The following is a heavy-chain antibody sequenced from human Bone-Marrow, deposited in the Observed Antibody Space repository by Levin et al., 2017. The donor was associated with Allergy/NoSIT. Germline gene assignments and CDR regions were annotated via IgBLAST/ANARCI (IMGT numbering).Heavy chain of an antibody. CDR3: ARRYCSGGSCQNDYYYYYMDV. J-gene: IGHJ6*03. CDR1: GYMFTSYG. CDR2: ITTYNGNT. Sequence: GESLKISCKASGYMFTSYGISWVRQAPGQGLEWMGWITTYNGNTNYAQKFQGRVTMTTDTPTSTAYMELRSLRPDDTAVYYCARRYCSGGSCQNDYYYYYMDVWGKGTTVTVSS. D-gene: IGHD2-15*01. V-gene: IGHV1-18*01.